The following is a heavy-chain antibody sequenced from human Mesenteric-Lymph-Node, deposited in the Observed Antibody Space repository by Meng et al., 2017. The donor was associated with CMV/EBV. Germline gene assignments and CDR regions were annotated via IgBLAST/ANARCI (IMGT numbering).Heavy chain of an antibody. CDR2: INPSAGTA. D-gene: IGHD2-15*01. V-gene: IGHV1-46*01. Sequence: QVELVQSGAEVKSPRASVKVLCKAFGYTFTTYYIHWVRQAMGQGLEWMGLINPSAGTANYAQKFQGRATITTDTSTSTVHMELISLRSDDTAVYYCARGTPDYWGQGTRVTVSS. CDR3: ARGTPDY. CDR1: GYTFTTYY. J-gene: IGHJ4*02.